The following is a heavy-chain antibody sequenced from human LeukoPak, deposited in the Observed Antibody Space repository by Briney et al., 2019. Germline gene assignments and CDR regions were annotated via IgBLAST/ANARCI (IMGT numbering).Heavy chain of an antibody. D-gene: IGHD5-18*01. J-gene: IGHJ4*02. Sequence: ASVKVSCKASGYTFTGYYMHLVRQAPGQGLEWMGRINPNSGGTNYAQKFQGRVTMTRDTSISTAYMELSRLRSDDTDVYYCARGEEYSYGFNYFDYWGQGTLVTVSS. CDR1: GYTFTGYY. CDR2: INPNSGGT. V-gene: IGHV1-2*05. CDR3: ARGEEYSYGFNYFDY.